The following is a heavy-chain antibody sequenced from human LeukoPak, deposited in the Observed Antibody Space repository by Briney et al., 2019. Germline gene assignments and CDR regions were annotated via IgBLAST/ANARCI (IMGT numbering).Heavy chain of an antibody. CDR2: ISYDGSNK. J-gene: IGHJ6*02. V-gene: IGHV3-30-3*01. CDR1: GFTFSSYA. Sequence: PGRSLRLSCAASGFTFSSYAMHWVRQAPGKGLEWVAVISYDGSNKYYADSVKGRFTISRDNSKNTLYLQMNSLRAEDTAVYYCARDWGMDVWGQGTTVTVSS. CDR3: ARDWGMDV.